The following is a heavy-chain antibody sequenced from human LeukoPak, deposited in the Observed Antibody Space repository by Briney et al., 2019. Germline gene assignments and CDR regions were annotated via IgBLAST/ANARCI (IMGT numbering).Heavy chain of an antibody. D-gene: IGHD4-11*01. V-gene: IGHV4-59*01. CDR1: GGSISSYY. CDR2: IYYSGST. CDR3: ARGKDSNYSYYYYYYYMDV. J-gene: IGHJ6*03. Sequence: SETVSLTCTVSGGSISSYYWSWIRQPPGKGLEWIGYIYYSGSTNYNPSLKSRVTISVDTSKNQFSLKLSSVTAADTAVYYCARGKDSNYSYYYYYYYMDVWGKGTTVTVSS.